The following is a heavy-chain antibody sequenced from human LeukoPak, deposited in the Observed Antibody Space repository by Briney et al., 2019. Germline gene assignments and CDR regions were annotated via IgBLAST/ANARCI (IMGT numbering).Heavy chain of an antibody. CDR3: ARGSVPYSSSWYYFDY. V-gene: IGHV4-59*01. J-gene: IGHJ4*02. D-gene: IGHD6-13*01. Sequence: SETLSLTCTVSGGSISRYYWSWLRQPPGKGLEWIGYIYYSGSTNYNPSLKSRVTISVDTSKNQFSLKLSSVTAADTAVYYCARGSVPYSSSWYYFDYWGQGTLDTVSS. CDR1: GGSISRYY. CDR2: IYYSGST.